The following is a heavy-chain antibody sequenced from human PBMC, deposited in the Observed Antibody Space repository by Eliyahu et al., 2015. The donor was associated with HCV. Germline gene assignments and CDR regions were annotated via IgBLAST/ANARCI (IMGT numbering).Heavy chain of an antibody. J-gene: IGHJ3*02. CDR1: GFSLSTSGMC. CDR2: IDWDDDK. CDR3: ARTYYDSSGYGNNDAFDI. D-gene: IGHD3-22*01. Sequence: QVTLRESGPALVKPTQTLTLTCTFSGFSLSTSGMCVSWIRQPPGKALEWLARIDWDDDKYYSTSLKTRLTISKDTSKNQVVLTMTNMDPVDTATYYCARTYYDSSGYGNNDAFDIWGQGTMVTVSS. V-gene: IGHV2-70*15.